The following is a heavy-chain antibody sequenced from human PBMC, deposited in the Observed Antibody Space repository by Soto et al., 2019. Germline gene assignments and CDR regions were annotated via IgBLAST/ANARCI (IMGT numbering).Heavy chain of an antibody. J-gene: IGHJ2*01. CDR2: IYYSGST. Sequence: PGKGLEWIGSIYYSGSTYYNPSLKSRVTRSVDTSKNQFSLELSSVTAADTAVYYCAFFFQAEDVIRDVRSVSAFLLNRSSDL. D-gene: IGHD3-10*02. CDR3: AFFFQAEDVIRDVRSVSAFLLNRSSDL. V-gene: IGHV4-39*01.